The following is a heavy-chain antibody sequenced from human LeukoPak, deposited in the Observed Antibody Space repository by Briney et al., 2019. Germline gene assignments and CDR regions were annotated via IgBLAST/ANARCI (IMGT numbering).Heavy chain of an antibody. J-gene: IGHJ5*02. CDR1: GGSISSSSYY. D-gene: IGHD2-2*01. CDR2: IYYRGST. CDR3: ARVGYCSSTSCTMGVWWFDP. Sequence: SETLSLSCTVSGGSISSSSYYWGWIRQPPGKGLEWIGSIYYRGSTYYNPSLKSGVTISIDTSKNQFSLKLSSVTAADTAVYYCARVGYCSSTSCTMGVWWFDPWGQGTLITVSS. V-gene: IGHV4-39*07.